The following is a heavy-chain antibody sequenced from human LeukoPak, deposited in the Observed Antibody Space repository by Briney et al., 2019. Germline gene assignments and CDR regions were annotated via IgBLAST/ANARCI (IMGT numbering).Heavy chain of an antibody. D-gene: IGHD5-18*01. J-gene: IGHJ5*02. V-gene: IGHV6-1*01. CDR2: TYYRSKWYN. CDR1: GDSVSSSSAA. CDR3: ARGRRGYSYGYFGLDWFDP. Sequence: SQTLSLTCAISGDSVSSSSAAWNWIRQSPSRGLEWLGRTYYRSKWYNDYAVSVKSRITINPDTSKNQFSLQLNSVTPEDTAVYYCARGRRGYSYGYFGLDWFDPWGQGTLVTVSS.